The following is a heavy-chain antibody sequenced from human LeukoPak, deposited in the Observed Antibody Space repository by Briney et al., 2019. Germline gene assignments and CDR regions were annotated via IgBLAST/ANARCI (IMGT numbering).Heavy chain of an antibody. CDR1: GFPIDTYP. D-gene: IGHD6-19*01. Sequence: PGGSLRLSCAASGFPIDTYPMNWVRQAPGKGLEWVASISSSNSFKNYAVSVKGRFTSSSDNAQNSLYLQMSSLRAADTGLYYCATMGEQWLLKDIWGQGTMVIVSS. V-gene: IGHV3-21*01. CDR2: ISSSNSFK. J-gene: IGHJ3*02. CDR3: ATMGEQWLLKDI.